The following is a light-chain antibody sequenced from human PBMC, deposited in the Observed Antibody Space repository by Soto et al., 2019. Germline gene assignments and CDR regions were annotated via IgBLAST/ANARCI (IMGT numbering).Light chain of an antibody. CDR3: QQYNSYSWT. V-gene: IGKV1-5*03. CDR2: KAS. CDR1: QSISYW. Sequence: DIQMTQSPSTLSASVGDRVTITCRASQSISYWLAWYQQKPGKAPKLLIYKASSLESGVPSRFSGRGSGTEFTLTISSLQPDDFATYYCQQYNSYSWTFGQGTKVEIK. J-gene: IGKJ1*01.